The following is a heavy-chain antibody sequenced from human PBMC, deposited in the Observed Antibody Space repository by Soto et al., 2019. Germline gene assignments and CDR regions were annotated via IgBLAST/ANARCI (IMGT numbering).Heavy chain of an antibody. Sequence: ASVKVSCKASGFTFTSSAVQWVRQARGQRLEWIGWIVVGSGNTNYAQKFQERVTITRDMSTSTAYMELSSLRSEDTAVYYCAAGGSSFHGMDVWGQGTTVTVSS. J-gene: IGHJ6*02. CDR3: AAGGSSFHGMDV. CDR1: GFTFTSSA. CDR2: IVVGSGNT. D-gene: IGHD2-15*01. V-gene: IGHV1-58*01.